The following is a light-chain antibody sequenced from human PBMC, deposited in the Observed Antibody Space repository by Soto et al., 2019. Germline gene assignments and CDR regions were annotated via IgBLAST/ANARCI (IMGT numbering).Light chain of an antibody. J-gene: IGKJ4*01. V-gene: IGKV3-11*01. CDR2: DAS. Sequence: NVLTQSPATLSLSPGESATLSCRASQSSSGYLAWYQQKPGQPPRLLIYDASTRAPGIPARFSGSGSGTDYTLTITSLEPEDFAVYYCQQRSRFGGGTKVDI. CDR3: QQRSR. CDR1: QSSSGY.